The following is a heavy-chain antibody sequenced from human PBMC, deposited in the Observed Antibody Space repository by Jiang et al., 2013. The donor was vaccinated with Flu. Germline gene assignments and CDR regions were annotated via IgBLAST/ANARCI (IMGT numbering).Heavy chain of an antibody. J-gene: IGHJ4*02. V-gene: IGHV1-2*02. CDR3: ARDVGAVTTNFDY. D-gene: IGHD4-17*01. Sequence: EVKKPGASVKVSCKASGYTFTGYYLHWVRQAPGQGLEWMGWINPNSGGTNYAQKFQGRVTMTRDTSISTAYMELTSLRSDDTAMYYCARDVGAVTTNFDYWGQGTLVTVSS. CDR1: GYTFTGYY. CDR2: INPNSGGT.